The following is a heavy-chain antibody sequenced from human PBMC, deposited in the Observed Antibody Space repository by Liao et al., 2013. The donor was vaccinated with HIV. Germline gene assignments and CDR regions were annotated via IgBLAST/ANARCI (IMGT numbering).Heavy chain of an antibody. D-gene: IGHD3-22*01. Sequence: QVQLQESGPGLVKPSETLSLTCTVSGGSISSHYWSWIRQSPGKGLEWIGYLYYSGSTNYNPSLKSRVTMSVDTSKNQFSLRLSSVTAADTAVYYCAGESYDSSGDFGTTEYWGQGTLVTVSS. V-gene: IGHV4-59*11. J-gene: IGHJ4*02. CDR1: GGSISSHY. CDR3: AGESYDSSGDFGTTEY. CDR2: LYYSGST.